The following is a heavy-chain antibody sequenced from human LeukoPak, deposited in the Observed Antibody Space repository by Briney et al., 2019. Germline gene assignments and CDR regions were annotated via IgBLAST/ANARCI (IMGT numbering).Heavy chain of an antibody. CDR2: ISSSGSTI. D-gene: IGHD3-16*01. J-gene: IGHJ4*02. V-gene: IGHV3-48*03. CDR1: GFTFSSYE. CDR3: ARSNYDYVWGTYYFDY. Sequence: GGSLRLSCAASGFTFSSYEMNWVRQAPGKGLEWVSYISSSGSTIYYADSVKGRFTISRDNAKNSLYLQMNSLRAEGTAVYYCARSNYDYVWGTYYFDYWGQGTLVTVSS.